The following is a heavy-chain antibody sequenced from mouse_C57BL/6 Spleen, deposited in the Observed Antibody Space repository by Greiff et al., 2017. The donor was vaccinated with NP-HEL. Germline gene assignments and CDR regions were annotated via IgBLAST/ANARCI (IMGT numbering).Heavy chain of an antibody. CDR1: GFNIKNTY. CDR3: ARRGYYGSSLYAMDY. Sequence: VQLKESVAELVRPGASVKLSCTASGFNIKNTYMHWVKQRPEQGLEWIGRIDPANGNTKYAPKFQGKATITADTSSNTAYLQLSSLTSEDTAIYYCARRGYYGSSLYAMDYWGQGTSVTVSS. CDR2: IDPANGNT. V-gene: IGHV14-3*01. D-gene: IGHD1-1*01. J-gene: IGHJ4*01.